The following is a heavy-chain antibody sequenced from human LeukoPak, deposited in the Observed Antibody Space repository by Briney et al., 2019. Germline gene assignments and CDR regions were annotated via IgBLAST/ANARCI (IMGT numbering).Heavy chain of an antibody. D-gene: IGHD2-15*01. CDR3: ARVGSYSRYFQH. Sequence: SETLSLTCTVSGGSISSYYWSWIRQPPGKGLEWIGYIYYSGSTNYNPSLKSRVTISVDTSKNQFSLKLSSVTAADTAVYYCARVGSYSRYFQHWGQGTLVTVSS. CDR1: GGSISSYY. CDR2: IYYSGST. J-gene: IGHJ1*01. V-gene: IGHV4-59*01.